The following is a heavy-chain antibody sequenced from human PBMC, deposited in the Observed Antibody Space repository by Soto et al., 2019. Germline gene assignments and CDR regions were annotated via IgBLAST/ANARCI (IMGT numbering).Heavy chain of an antibody. CDR1: GFTFRDYY. CDR2: ISSDGGYT. J-gene: IGHJ4*02. CDR3: ARDPMGRGVPLDY. Sequence: QVQLVESGGGLVMPGGSLRLSCAASGFTFRDYYMRWIRQAPGKGLECISYISSDGGYTHYADSVKGRFTISRDNATNPLYLQMKSLRAEDTAVYYCARDPMGRGVPLDYWGQGTLVTVSS. D-gene: IGHD3-10*01. V-gene: IGHV3-11*06.